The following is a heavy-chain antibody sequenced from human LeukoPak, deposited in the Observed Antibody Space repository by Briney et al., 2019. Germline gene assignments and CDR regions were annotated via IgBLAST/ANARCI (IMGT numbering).Heavy chain of an antibody. CDR3: ARLEYSSGWQRGFDY. D-gene: IGHD6-19*01. Sequence: PGGSLRLSCAASGFTFSSYAMHWARQAPGKGLEYVSAISSNGGSTYYANSVKGRFTISRDNSKNTLYLQMGSLRAEDMAVYYCARLEYSSGWQRGFDYWGQGTLVTVSS. J-gene: IGHJ4*02. V-gene: IGHV3-64*01. CDR1: GFTFSSYA. CDR2: ISSNGGST.